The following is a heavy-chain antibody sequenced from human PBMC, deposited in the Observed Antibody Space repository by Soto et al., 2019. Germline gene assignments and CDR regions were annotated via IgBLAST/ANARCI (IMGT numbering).Heavy chain of an antibody. CDR3: AKDLHQETQLLYYYYYMDV. Sequence: GGSLRLSCAASGFTFSSYAMSWVRQAPGKGLEWVSAISGSGGSTYYADSVKGRFTISSDNSKNTLYLQMNSLRAEDTAVYYCAKDLHQETQLLYYYYYMDVWGKGTTVTVSS. CDR2: ISGSGGST. J-gene: IGHJ6*03. V-gene: IGHV3-23*01. CDR1: GFTFSSYA. D-gene: IGHD2-2*01.